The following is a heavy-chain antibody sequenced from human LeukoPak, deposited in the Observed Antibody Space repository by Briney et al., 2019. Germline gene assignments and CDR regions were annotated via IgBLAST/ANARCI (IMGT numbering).Heavy chain of an antibody. J-gene: IGHJ4*02. CDR2: ISSSSSYT. CDR3: ASIWDGVGFH. V-gene: IGHV3-11*03. D-gene: IGHD3-16*01. CDR1: GFTFSDYY. Sequence: KPGGSLRLSCAASGFTFSDYYMSWIRQAPGKGLEWVSYISSSSSYTNYADSVKGRFTISRDNAKNSLYLQMNSLRAEDTAVYYCASIWDGVGFHWDQGTLVTVSS.